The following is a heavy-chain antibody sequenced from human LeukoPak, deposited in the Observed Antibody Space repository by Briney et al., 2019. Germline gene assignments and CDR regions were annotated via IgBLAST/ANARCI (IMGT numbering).Heavy chain of an antibody. V-gene: IGHV3-23*01. CDR2: ISGSGGIT. D-gene: IGHD5-12*01. Sequence: GGSLRLSCAASGFTFSSYAMTWVRQAPGKGLEWVSGISGSGGITFYADSVKGRFTASRDNSKNTLYVQMNSLRAEDTAVYYCAKDRGYDFSYGMDVWGQGTTVTVSS. CDR3: AKDRGYDFSYGMDV. J-gene: IGHJ6*02. CDR1: GFTFSSYA.